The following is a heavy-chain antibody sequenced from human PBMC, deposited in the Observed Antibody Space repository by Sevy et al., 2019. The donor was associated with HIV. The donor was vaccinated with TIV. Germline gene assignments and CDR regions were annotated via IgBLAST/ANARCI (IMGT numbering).Heavy chain of an antibody. CDR2: IYYNGHI. V-gene: IGHV4-59*08. CDR1: GGSITSLY. J-gene: IGHJ4*02. CDR3: AGENAWGRGYS. Sequence: SETLSLTCTVSGGSITSLYWNWIRQPPGKGLEWIANIYYNGHINYNPSLKSRVTLSLDTSKTQFSLRRSSVTAADTAMYYCAGENAWGRGYSWGQGTLVTVSS. D-gene: IGHD1-26*01.